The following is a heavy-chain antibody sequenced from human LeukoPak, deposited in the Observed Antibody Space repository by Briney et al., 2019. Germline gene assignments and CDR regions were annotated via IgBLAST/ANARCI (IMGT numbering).Heavy chain of an antibody. D-gene: IGHD2-21*02. Sequence: ASVKVSCKASGYTFTGYYMHWVRQAPGQGLEWMGWINPNSGGTSYAQKFQGRVAMTRDTSISTAYMDLSRLRSDDTAVYYCARGVTARGFYYYMDVWGKGTTVTISS. CDR3: ARGVTARGFYYYMDV. V-gene: IGHV1-2*02. CDR1: GYTFTGYY. CDR2: INPNSGGT. J-gene: IGHJ6*03.